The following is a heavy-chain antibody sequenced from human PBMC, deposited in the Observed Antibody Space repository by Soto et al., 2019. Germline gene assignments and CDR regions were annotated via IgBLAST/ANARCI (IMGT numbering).Heavy chain of an antibody. CDR3: AKGIWAAAGTSVRFDP. J-gene: IGHJ5*02. V-gene: IGHV3-23*01. D-gene: IGHD6-13*01. Sequence: EVQLLESGGGLVQPGGSLRLSCAASGFTFSSYAMSWVRQAPGKGLEWVSAISGSGGSTYYADSVKGRFTISRDNSKNTLYLQMNSLRAEDTAVYYCAKGIWAAAGTSVRFDPWGQGTLVTVSS. CDR1: GFTFSSYA. CDR2: ISGSGGST.